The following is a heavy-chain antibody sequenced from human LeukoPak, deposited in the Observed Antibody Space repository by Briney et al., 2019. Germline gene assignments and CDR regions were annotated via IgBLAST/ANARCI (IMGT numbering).Heavy chain of an antibody. CDR1: GGSVSTYN. D-gene: IGHD2-2*01. V-gene: IGHV4-34*01. CDR2: INHSGST. CDR3: ARPIDCSATTCSSPFDY. Sequence: SETLSLTCTVSGGSVSTYNWAWIRQPPGKALEWIGEINHSGSTNHNPSLKSRVTISIDTSKNQFSLKLRSVTAADTAVYYCARPIDCSATTCSSPFDYWGQGSLVTVSA. J-gene: IGHJ4*02.